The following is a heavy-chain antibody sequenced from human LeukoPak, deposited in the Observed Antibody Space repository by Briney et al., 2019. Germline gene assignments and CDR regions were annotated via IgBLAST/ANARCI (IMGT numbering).Heavy chain of an antibody. D-gene: IGHD3-22*01. V-gene: IGHV4-34*01. CDR3: ARGGSSGLTY. CDR1: GFTFNDYA. Sequence: GSLRLSCAASGFTFNDYAMSWIRQPPGKGLEWIGEINHSGSTNYNPSLKSRVTISVDTSKNQFSLKLSSVTAADTAVYYCARGGSSGLTYWGQGTLVTVSS. J-gene: IGHJ4*02. CDR2: INHSGST.